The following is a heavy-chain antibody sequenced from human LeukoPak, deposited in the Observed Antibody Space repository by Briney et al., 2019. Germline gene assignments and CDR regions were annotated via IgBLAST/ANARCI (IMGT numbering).Heavy chain of an antibody. J-gene: IGHJ5*02. Sequence: ASVKVSCKASGYTFTSYYMHWVRQAPGQGLEWMGIINPSGGSTSYARKFQGRVTMTRDMSTSTVYMELSSLRSEDTALYYCARDLSSSWWFDPWGQGTLVTVSS. CDR3: ARDLSSSWWFDP. CDR1: GYTFTSYY. D-gene: IGHD6-13*01. V-gene: IGHV1-46*01. CDR2: INPSGGST.